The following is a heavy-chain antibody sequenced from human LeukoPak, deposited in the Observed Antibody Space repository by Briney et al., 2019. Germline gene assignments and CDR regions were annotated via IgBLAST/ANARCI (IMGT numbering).Heavy chain of an antibody. J-gene: IGHJ4*02. CDR1: GVSFDDYY. V-gene: IGHV4-34*01. CDR2: INHSGYT. Sequence: SETLSLTCAVSGVSFDDYYWSWVRQTPGKGLEWIGEINHSGYTNDSPSLKSRVTLSIDTSRKQFSLNLRSVTVADAGIYYCTRMTTGHEYWGQGTLVPVSS. CDR3: TRMTTGHEY. D-gene: IGHD4-17*01.